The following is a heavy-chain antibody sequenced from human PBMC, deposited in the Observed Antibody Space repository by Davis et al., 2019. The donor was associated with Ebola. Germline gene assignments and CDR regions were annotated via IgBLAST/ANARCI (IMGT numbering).Heavy chain of an antibody. CDR3: ARTHSTGWDLTNWFDP. CDR2: IIPIFGTP. Sequence: SVKVSCKASGDTFSHSPISWVRQAPGQGPEWMGGIIPIFGTPNYVQKFQGRLTITADDSTSTAYMELSSLRSDDTAIYYCARTHSTGWDLTNWFDPWGQGTLVTVSS. V-gene: IGHV1-69*13. D-gene: IGHD6-19*01. J-gene: IGHJ5*02. CDR1: GDTFSHSP.